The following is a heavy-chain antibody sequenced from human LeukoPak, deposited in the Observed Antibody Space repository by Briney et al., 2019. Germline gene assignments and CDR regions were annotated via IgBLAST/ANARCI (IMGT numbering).Heavy chain of an antibody. D-gene: IGHD3-22*01. CDR2: IYTSGST. CDR1: GGSISNYY. J-gene: IGHJ4*02. Sequence: PSETLSLTCTVSGGSISNYYWSWIRQPAGKGLEWIGRIYTSGSTNYNPSLKSRVTMSVDTSKNQFSLKLSSVTAADTAVYYCARGDYYDSSGYFDYWGQGTLVTVSS. V-gene: IGHV4-4*07. CDR3: ARGDYYDSSGYFDY.